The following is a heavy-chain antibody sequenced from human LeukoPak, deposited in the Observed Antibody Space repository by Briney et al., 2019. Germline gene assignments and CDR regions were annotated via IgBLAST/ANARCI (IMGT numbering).Heavy chain of an antibody. V-gene: IGHV4-39*07. D-gene: IGHD2-2*01. CDR1: GGSISSSTYY. CDR2: IYYDGTT. Sequence: SETLSLTCTVSGGSISSSTYYWGWIRQPPGKGLEWIGSIYYDGTTHYNPSLKSRVTKSIDTSKSQFSLMLSSVTAADTAVYYCARGFSTSCDSWGQGTLVTVSS. CDR3: ARGFSTSCDS. J-gene: IGHJ5*02.